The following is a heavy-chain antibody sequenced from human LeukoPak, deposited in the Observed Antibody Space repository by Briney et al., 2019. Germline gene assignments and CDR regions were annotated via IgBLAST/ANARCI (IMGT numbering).Heavy chain of an antibody. CDR3: ASRSRGDARGERDYYFDY. CDR2: IIPIFGTA. CDR1: GGTFSSYA. J-gene: IGHJ4*02. Sequence: APVKVSCKASGGTFSSYAISWVRQAPRQGLEWMGGIIPIFGTANYAQKFQGRVTITTDESTSTAYMELSSLRSEDTAVYYCASRSRGDARGERDYYFDYWGQGTLVTVSS. V-gene: IGHV1-69*05. D-gene: IGHD3-16*01.